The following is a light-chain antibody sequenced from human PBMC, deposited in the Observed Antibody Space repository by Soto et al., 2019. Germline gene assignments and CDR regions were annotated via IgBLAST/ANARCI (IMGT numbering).Light chain of an antibody. V-gene: IGKV3-11*01. CDR2: DAS. CDR1: QSVSSY. CDR3: QQYNNWPRT. J-gene: IGKJ1*01. Sequence: EIVLTQSPATLSLSPGERATLSCRASQSVSSYLAWYQQKPGQAPRLLIYDASNRATGIPARFSASGSGTDFTLTISSLQSEDFAVYHCQQYNNWPRTFGQGTKVDIK.